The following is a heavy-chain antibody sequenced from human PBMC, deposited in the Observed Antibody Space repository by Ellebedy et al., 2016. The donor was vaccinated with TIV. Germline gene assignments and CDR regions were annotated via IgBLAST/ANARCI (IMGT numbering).Heavy chain of an antibody. CDR3: ARDQAVLRNFGNWFDP. J-gene: IGHJ5*02. CDR2: IKQDGSEK. Sequence: GESLKISCAASGFTFSSYWMSWVRQAPGKGLEWVANIKQDGSEKYYVDSVKGRFTISRDNAKNSLYLQMNILRAEDTAVYYCARDQAVLRNFGNWFDPWGQGTLVTVSS. D-gene: IGHD3-9*01. CDR1: GFTFSSYW. V-gene: IGHV3-7*01.